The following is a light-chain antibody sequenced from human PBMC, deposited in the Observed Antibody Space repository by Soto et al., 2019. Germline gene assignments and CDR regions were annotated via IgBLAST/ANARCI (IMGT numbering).Light chain of an antibody. CDR1: QGIRNF. Sequence: DIQMTQSPTSLSASVGDRVTITCRASQGIRNFVAWYQQKPGKAPKLLIYAASTLQSGVPARFSGSGSGTDFTLTINSLQPEDVAAYDCQKYSSVPVFGPGTKVDIK. V-gene: IGKV1-27*01. CDR2: AAS. CDR3: QKYSSVPV. J-gene: IGKJ3*01.